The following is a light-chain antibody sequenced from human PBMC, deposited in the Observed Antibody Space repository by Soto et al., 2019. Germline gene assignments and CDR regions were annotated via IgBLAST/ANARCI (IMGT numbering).Light chain of an antibody. Sequence: LTQPASVSGSPGQSITISCTGTSSDVGSYNLVSWYQQHPGKAPKLMIYEGSKRPSRVSNRFSGSKSGNTASLTISGLQAEDEADYYCCSYAGSSTVVFGGGTKVTVL. CDR3: CSYAGSSTVV. J-gene: IGLJ2*01. CDR2: EGS. V-gene: IGLV2-23*01. CDR1: SSDVGSYNL.